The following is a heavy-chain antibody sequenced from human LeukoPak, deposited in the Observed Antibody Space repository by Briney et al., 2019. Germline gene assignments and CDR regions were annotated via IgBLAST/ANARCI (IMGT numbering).Heavy chain of an antibody. CDR3: ARGWKTGEGPY. CDR1: GFAFSTYW. V-gene: IGHV3-74*01. D-gene: IGHD3-9*01. CDR2: INSDGSST. J-gene: IGHJ4*02. Sequence: GGSLRLSCAASGFAFSTYWMHWVRQAPGKGLVWVSRINSDGSSTNYADSVKGRFTISRDSAENTVFLQMNSLRAEDTAVYYCARGWKTGEGPYWGQGSLVTVSS.